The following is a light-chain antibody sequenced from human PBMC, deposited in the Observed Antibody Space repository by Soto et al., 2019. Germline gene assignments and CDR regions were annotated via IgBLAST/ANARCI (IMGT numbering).Light chain of an antibody. CDR1: QNIGGW. Sequence: QMTQSPSSASASVGDRVTITCRASQNIGGWLAWYQQKPGKAPKLLIFAASSLQSGVPSRFSGTESGTDFSLTISSLQPEDFATYYCQHAHNFPLTYGQGTKVDIK. CDR2: AAS. CDR3: QHAHNFPLT. V-gene: IGKV1-12*01. J-gene: IGKJ1*01.